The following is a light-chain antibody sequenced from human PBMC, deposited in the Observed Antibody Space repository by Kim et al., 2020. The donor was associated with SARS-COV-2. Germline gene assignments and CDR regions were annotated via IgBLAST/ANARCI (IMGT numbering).Light chain of an antibody. Sequence: VHISGTGSSSNIGANYHVHCSQQLPGTAPKLVIFANTNRPSGVPDRFSGSKSGTSASLAITGLQADDEADYYCLSYDNSLSGSIFGGGTQLTVL. CDR2: ANT. CDR1: SSNIGANYH. V-gene: IGLV1-40*01. J-gene: IGLJ2*01. CDR3: LSYDNSLSGSI.